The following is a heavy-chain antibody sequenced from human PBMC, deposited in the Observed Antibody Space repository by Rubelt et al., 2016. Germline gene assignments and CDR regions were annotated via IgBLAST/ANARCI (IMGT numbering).Heavy chain of an antibody. CDR3: GRDLSGSIDY. D-gene: IGHD3-22*01. CDR2: INSDGST. Sequence: GGGVAQPGGSLRLSCAASGFTFSSYGMHWVRQAPGKGLVWVSHINSDGSTRYADSVKGRFTISRDNAKNTLHLQMNSLRVEDTAVYYCGRDLSGSIDYWGQGTLVTVSS. V-gene: IGHV3-74*01. J-gene: IGHJ4*02. CDR1: GFTFSSYG.